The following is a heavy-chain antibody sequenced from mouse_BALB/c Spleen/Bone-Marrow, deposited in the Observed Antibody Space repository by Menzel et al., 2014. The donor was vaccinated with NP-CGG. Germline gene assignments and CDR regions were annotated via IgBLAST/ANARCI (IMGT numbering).Heavy chain of an antibody. CDR1: GFNIKDTY. J-gene: IGHJ3*01. V-gene: IGHV14-3*02. Sequence: EVQLQQSGAELVKPGASVKLSCTASGFNIKDTYMHWVKQRPEQGLEWIGRIDPANGNTKYDPKFQGKATITADTSSNTANLQLSSLTSEDTAVYYCARYNYGSSQFAYWGQGTLVTVSA. CDR3: ARYNYGSSQFAY. CDR2: IDPANGNT. D-gene: IGHD1-1*01.